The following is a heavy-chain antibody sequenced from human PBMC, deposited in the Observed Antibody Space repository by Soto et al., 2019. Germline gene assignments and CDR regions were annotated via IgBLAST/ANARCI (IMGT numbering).Heavy chain of an antibody. CDR2: ISWDGGST. V-gene: IGHV3-43*01. J-gene: IGHJ4*02. CDR3: AKDISRDGYNPPSFDY. Sequence: QAPGKGLEWVSLISWDGGSTYYADSVKGRFTTSRDNSKNSLYLQMNSLRTEDTALYYCAKDISRDGYNPPSFDYWGQGTLVTVSS. D-gene: IGHD5-12*01.